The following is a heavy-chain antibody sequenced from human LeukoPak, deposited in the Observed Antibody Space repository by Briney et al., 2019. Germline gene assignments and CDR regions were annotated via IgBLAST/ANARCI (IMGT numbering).Heavy chain of an antibody. CDR1: GFTFSSYG. CDR3: ARLSGYDEYPDY. V-gene: IGHV1-18*01. J-gene: IGHJ4*02. D-gene: IGHD6-13*01. Sequence: ASVKVSCKASGFTFSSYGISWVRQAPGQGLEWMGWISSSSGNTNYAQKFQGRVTMTTDTSTSTAYMELRSLRSDDTAVYYCARLSGYDEYPDYWGQGTLVTVSS. CDR2: ISSSSGNT.